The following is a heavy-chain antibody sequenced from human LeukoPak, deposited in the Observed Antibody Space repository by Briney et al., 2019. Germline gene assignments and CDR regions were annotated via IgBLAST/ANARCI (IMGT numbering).Heavy chain of an antibody. V-gene: IGHV3-73*01. CDR3: ASTGSLRY. J-gene: IGHJ4*02. CDR1: GFTFSGSA. CDR2: IRSKANSYAT. D-gene: IGHD6-6*01. Sequence: GGSLRLSCAASGFTFSGSAMHWVRQASGKGLEWVGRIRSKANSYATAYAASVKGRFTISRDDSKNTAYLQMNSLRAEDTAVYYCASTGSLRYWGQGTLVTVSS.